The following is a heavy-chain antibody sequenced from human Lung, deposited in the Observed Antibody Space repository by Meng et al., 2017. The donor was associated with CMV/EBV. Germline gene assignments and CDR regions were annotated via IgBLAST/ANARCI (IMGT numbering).Heavy chain of an antibody. J-gene: IGHJ4*02. V-gene: IGHV3-23*01. D-gene: IGHD2-21*01. CDR2: IGATDGGT. Sequence: GESXKISCAASGLTFSSYGMSWFRQAPGKGLDWVSSIGATDGGTYYTDSVKGRLTISRDNAKNTLYLQMNSQRPEDTAVYYCAKYSAGEERLYYFDDWGQGXLVTVSS. CDR3: AKYSAGEERLYYFDD. CDR1: GLTFSSYG.